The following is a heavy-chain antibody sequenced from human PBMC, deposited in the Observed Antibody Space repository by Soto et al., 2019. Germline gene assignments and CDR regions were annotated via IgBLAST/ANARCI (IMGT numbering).Heavy chain of an antibody. CDR3: AKGTVAGTYYYYAVDV. CDR1: GFIFSSHT. D-gene: IGHD6-19*01. V-gene: IGHV3-30-3*01. J-gene: IGHJ6*04. CDR2: VSFDGDKQ. Sequence: QVRLVESGGGVVQPGGSLRLSCAVSGFIFSSHTMHWVRQAPDKGLEWVALVSFDGDKQYYAHSVRGRFTISRDFSKNTLYLQMDSLRTDDTAVYICAKGTVAGTYYYYAVDVWGNGTTVTVSS.